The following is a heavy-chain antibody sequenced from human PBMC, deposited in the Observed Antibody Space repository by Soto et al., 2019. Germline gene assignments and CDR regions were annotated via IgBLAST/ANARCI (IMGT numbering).Heavy chain of an antibody. CDR1: GYAFTTYG. V-gene: IGHV1-18*01. J-gene: IGHJ4*02. CDR2: ISAHNGNT. D-gene: IGHD1-1*01. Sequence: QVHLVQSGAEVKKPGASVKVSCKGTGYAFTTYGITWVRQAPGQGLEWMGWISAHNGNTNYAQKLQGRVTVTRDTSTSTAYMELRSLRSDDTAVYYCARGRYGDYWGQGALVTVSS. CDR3: ARGRYGDY.